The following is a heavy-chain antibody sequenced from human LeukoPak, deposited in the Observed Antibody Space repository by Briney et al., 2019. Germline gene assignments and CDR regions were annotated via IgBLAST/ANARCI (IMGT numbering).Heavy chain of an antibody. J-gene: IGHJ4*02. CDR1: GFTFSSYA. Sequence: GGSLRLSCAASGFTFSSYAMHWVRQAPGKGLEWVAVISYDGSNKYYADSVKGRFTISRDNSKNTLYLQMNSLRAEDTAVYYCARAPITAMTKYFDYWGQGTLVTVSS. CDR3: ARAPITAMTKYFDY. D-gene: IGHD2-2*01. CDR2: ISYDGSNK. V-gene: IGHV3-30*04.